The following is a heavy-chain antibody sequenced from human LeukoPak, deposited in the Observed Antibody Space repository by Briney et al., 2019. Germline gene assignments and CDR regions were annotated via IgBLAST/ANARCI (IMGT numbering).Heavy chain of an antibody. CDR3: ARASGWYLYAFDI. V-gene: IGHV4-39*01. CDR1: GGSISSSSYY. D-gene: IGHD6-19*01. J-gene: IGHJ3*02. CDR2: IYYSGST. Sequence: SETLSLTCTVSGGSISSSSYYWGWIRQPPGKGLEWIGSIYYSGSTYYNPSLKSRVTISVDTSKNQFSLKLSSVTAADTAVYYCARASGWYLYAFDIWGQGTMVTVSS.